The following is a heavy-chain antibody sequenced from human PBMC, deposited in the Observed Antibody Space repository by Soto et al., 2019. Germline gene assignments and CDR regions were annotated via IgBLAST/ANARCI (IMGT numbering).Heavy chain of an antibody. CDR1: GDSISGGASF. J-gene: IGHJ5*02. CDR3: AKLFCTSSTCYFPGWSAP. V-gene: IGHV4-31*03. Sequence: QVQLQESGPGLVKPSETLSLTCTVSGDSISGGASFWSWIRQPPGKGLEWIANVYYSGSSYYNPSLKSRFTISVNTTKNLFPLQLKSMTAAHTAVYYCAKLFCTSSTCYFPGWSAPWGQGPLVPVPS. D-gene: IGHD2-2*01. CDR2: VYYSGSS.